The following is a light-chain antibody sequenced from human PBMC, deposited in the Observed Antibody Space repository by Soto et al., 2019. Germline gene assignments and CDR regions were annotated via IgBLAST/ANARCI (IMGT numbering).Light chain of an antibody. CDR2: AAS. CDR3: KKYNCAPFT. V-gene: IGKV1-27*01. J-gene: IGKJ3*01. CDR1: QGISNY. Sequence: DIQMTQSPSSLSASVGDRVTITCRASQGISNYLAWYQQKPGKVPKLLIYAASTLQAGVPSRFSGSGSGTGFTLTIISLQPEDVATYYCKKYNCAPFTFGTGTKVDIK.